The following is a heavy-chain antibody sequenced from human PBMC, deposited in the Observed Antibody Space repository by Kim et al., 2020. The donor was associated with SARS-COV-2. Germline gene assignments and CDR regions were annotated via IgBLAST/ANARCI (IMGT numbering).Heavy chain of an antibody. Sequence: GGSLRLSCAASGFTFSSYWMHWVRQAPGKGLVWVSRINSDGSSTSYADSVKGRFTISRDNAKNTLYLQMNSLRAEDTAVYYCARDPSDSSWYYYGMDVWGQGTTVTVSS. D-gene: IGHD6-13*01. CDR1: GFTFSSYW. J-gene: IGHJ6*02. CDR2: INSDGSST. V-gene: IGHV3-74*01. CDR3: ARDPSDSSWYYYGMDV.